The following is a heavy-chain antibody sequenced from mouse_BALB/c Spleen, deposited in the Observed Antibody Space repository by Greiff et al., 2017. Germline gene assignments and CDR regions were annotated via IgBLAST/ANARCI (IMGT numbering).Heavy chain of an antibody. CDR2: ISYDGSN. CDR1: GYSITSGYY. CDR3: ASDDGYAAY. Sequence: EVQVVESGPGLVKPSQSLSLTCSVTGYSITSGYYWNWIRQFPGNKLEWMGYISYDGSNNYNPSLKNRISITRDTSKNQFFLKLNSVTTEDTATYYCASDDGYAAYWGQGTLVTVSA. V-gene: IGHV3-6*02. J-gene: IGHJ3*01. D-gene: IGHD2-3*01.